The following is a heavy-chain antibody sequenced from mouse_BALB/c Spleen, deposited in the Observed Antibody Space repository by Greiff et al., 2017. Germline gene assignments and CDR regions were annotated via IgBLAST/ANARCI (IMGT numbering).Heavy chain of an antibody. J-gene: IGHJ2*01. CDR2: IRLKSNNYAT. D-gene: IGHD2-3*01. CDR1: GFTFSNYW. V-gene: IGHV6-6*02. CDR3: TRLDDGALDY. Sequence: EVKLMESGGGLVQPGGSMKLSCVASGFTFSNYWMNWVRQSPEKGLEWVAEIRLKSNNYATHYAESVKGRFTISRDDSKSSVYLQMNNLRAEDTGIYYCTRLDDGALDYWGQGTTLTVSS.